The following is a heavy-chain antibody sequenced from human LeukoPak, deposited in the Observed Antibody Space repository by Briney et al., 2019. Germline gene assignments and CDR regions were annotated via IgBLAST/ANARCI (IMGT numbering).Heavy chain of an antibody. J-gene: IGHJ4*02. CDR2: ISGSGGST. CDR1: GFTVSSNY. CDR3: AKAGYYDSSGYFDY. Sequence: QAGGSLRLSCAASGFTVSSNYMSWVRQAPGKGLEWVSAISGSGGSTYYADSVKGRFTISRDNSKNTLYLQMNSLRAEDTAVYYCAKAGYYDSSGYFDYWGQGTLVTVSS. D-gene: IGHD3-22*01. V-gene: IGHV3-23*01.